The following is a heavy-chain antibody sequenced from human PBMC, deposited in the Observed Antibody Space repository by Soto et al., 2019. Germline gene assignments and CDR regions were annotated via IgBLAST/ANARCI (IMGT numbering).Heavy chain of an antibody. V-gene: IGHV4-39*01. CDR1: GGSISRGPYY. CDR2: ISHSGRN. CDR3: ARLCSRCWYQGSYFDY. J-gene: IGHJ4*02. D-gene: IGHD6-19*01. Sequence: QLQLQESGPGLVKPPETLSLTCTVSGGSISRGPYYWGWVRQPPGKGLEWIGTISHSGRNYYNPSLQGRVTLSADTSQNQFSLRLTSVTAADPAVYFCARLCSRCWYQGSYFDYWGQGTLVTVSS.